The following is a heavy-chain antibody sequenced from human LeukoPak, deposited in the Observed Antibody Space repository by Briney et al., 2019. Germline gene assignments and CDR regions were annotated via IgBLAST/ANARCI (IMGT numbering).Heavy chain of an antibody. CDR2: IYYSGSA. CDR3: ARDVPSVVVGPAATLYYYYYMDV. J-gene: IGHJ6*03. D-gene: IGHD2-2*01. Sequence: PSETLSLTCTVSGGSISSSSYYWGWIRQPPGKGLEWIGSIYYSGSAYYNPSLKSRVTISVDTSKNQFSLKLSSVTAADTAVYYCARDVPSVVVGPAATLYYYYYMDVWGKGTTVTVSS. CDR1: GGSISSSSYY. V-gene: IGHV4-39*02.